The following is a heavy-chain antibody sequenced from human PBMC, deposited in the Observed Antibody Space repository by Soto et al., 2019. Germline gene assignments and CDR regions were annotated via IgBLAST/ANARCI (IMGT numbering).Heavy chain of an antibody. V-gene: IGHV4-59*01. CDR3: ARASTAAYYFDY. Sequence: SETLSLTCTVSGGSISSYYWSWIRQPPGKGLEWIGYIYYSGSTNYSPSLKSRVTISVDTSKNQFSLKLSSVTAADTAVYYCARASTAAYYFDYWGQGTLVTVSS. J-gene: IGHJ4*02. D-gene: IGHD6-13*01. CDR1: GGSISSYY. CDR2: IYYSGST.